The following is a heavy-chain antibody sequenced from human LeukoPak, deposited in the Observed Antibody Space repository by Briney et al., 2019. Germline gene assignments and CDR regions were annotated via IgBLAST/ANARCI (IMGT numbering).Heavy chain of an antibody. CDR3: ARCPSGDFWSGYSYYYYYMDV. CDR1: GYTFTSYG. Sequence: ASVKVSCKASGYTFTSYGISWVRQAPGQGLEWMGWISAYNGNTNYAQKLQGRVTMTTDTSTSTAYMELRSLRSDDTAVYYYARCPSGDFWSGYSYYYYYMDVWGKGTTVTVSS. V-gene: IGHV1-18*01. J-gene: IGHJ6*03. D-gene: IGHD3-3*01. CDR2: ISAYNGNT.